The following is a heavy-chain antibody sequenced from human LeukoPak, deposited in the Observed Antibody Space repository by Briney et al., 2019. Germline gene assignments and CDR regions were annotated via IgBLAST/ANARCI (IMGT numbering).Heavy chain of an antibody. CDR2: ISSSSSTI. CDR1: GFTFSSYS. J-gene: IGHJ4*02. Sequence: GGSLRLSCAASGFTFSSYSMNWVRQAPGKGLEWVSYISSSSSTIYCAGSVKGRFTVSRDNAKNSLYLQMNSLRAEDTAVYYCAGGATIPYWGQGTLVTVSS. D-gene: IGHD5-12*01. CDR3: AGGATIPY. V-gene: IGHV3-48*01.